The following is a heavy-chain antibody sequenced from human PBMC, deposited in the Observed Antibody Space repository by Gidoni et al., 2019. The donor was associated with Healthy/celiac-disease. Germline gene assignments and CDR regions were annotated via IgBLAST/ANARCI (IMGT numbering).Heavy chain of an antibody. J-gene: IGHJ3*02. CDR3: ASLQRLELDAFDI. V-gene: IGHV4-39*01. CDR1: GGSISSSSYY. Sequence: QLQLQESGPGLVKPSETLSLTCTVSGGSISSSSYYWGWIRQPPGKGLGWIGSIYYSGSTYYNPALKSRVTISVDTSKNQFSLKLSSVTAADTAVYYCASLQRLELDAFDIWGQGTMVTVSS. D-gene: IGHD1-7*01. CDR2: IYYSGST.